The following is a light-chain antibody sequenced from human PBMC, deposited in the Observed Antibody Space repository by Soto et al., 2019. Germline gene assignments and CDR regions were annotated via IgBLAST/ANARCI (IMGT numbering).Light chain of an antibody. Sequence: QSALTQPRSVSGSLGQSVTISCTGTSSDVGTYNYVSWYQQHPGKAPKVMIYDVSERPSGVPDRFSGSKSGNTDSLTISGLQAEDEADYYCCSYAGSPRYVFGTGTKVTVL. CDR2: DVS. CDR1: SSDVGTYNY. CDR3: CSYAGSPRYV. V-gene: IGLV2-11*01. J-gene: IGLJ1*01.